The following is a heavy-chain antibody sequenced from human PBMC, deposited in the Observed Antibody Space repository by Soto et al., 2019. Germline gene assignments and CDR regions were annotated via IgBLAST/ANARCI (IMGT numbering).Heavy chain of an antibody. D-gene: IGHD3-22*01. CDR1: GFTFSNAW. J-gene: IGHJ4*02. CDR3: TTDRLYDYDSSSQDH. CDR2: IKSKTDGGTT. V-gene: IGHV3-15*07. Sequence: PGGSLRLSCAGSGFTFSNAWMHWVRQAPGKGLEWVGRIKSKTDGGTTDYAAPVKGRFTISRDDPKSTMFLQMNSLRTEDTAVYYCTTDRLYDYDSSSQDHWGQGTVVTVSS.